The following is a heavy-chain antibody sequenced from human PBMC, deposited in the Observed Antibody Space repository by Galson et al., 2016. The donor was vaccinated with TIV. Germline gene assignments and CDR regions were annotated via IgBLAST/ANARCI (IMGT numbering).Heavy chain of an antibody. CDR2: INPNGGGT. D-gene: IGHD2-21*02. CDR1: GDIFSYHY. Sequence: SVKVSCKASGDIFSYHYMNWVRQAPGQGLEWMGLINPNGGGTSYAQKLQGRVTMTKDTSPSTLYMELNSLRSEDTAVYYCATVRACGGDCDYSDHWGQGTQVTVSS. J-gene: IGHJ4*02. CDR3: ATVRACGGDCDYSDH. V-gene: IGHV1-46*01.